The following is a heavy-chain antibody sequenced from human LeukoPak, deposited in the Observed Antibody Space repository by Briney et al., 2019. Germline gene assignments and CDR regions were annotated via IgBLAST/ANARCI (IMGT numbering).Heavy chain of an antibody. J-gene: IGHJ4*02. D-gene: IGHD4-23*01. V-gene: IGHV4-30-2*01. Sequence: PSETLSLTCTVSGGSISSGSYYWSWIRQPPGKGLEWIGYIYHSGSTYYNPSLKSRVTISVDRSKNQFSLKLSSVTAADTAVYYCAGSPGGNIFDYWGQGTLVTVSS. CDR3: AGSPGGNIFDY. CDR2: IYHSGST. CDR1: GGSISSGSYY.